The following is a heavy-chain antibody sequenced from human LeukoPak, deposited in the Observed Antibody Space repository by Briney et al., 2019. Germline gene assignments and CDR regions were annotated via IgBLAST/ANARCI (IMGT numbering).Heavy chain of an antibody. V-gene: IGHV3-33*01. D-gene: IGHD1-1*01. CDR2: IWYDGSNK. Sequence: PGGSLRLSCAASGFTFSSYGMHWVRQAPGKGLEWVAVIWYDGSNKYYADSVKGRFTISRDNSKNTLYLQMNNLRAEDTAVYYCARDRFGTRYYYGMDVWGQGTTVTVSS. CDR3: ARDRFGTRYYYGMDV. J-gene: IGHJ6*02. CDR1: GFTFSSYG.